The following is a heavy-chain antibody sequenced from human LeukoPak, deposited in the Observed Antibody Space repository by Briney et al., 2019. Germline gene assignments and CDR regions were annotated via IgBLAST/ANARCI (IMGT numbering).Heavy chain of an antibody. J-gene: IGHJ4*02. CDR2: IYPGDSDT. D-gene: IGHD1-26*01. V-gene: IGHV5-51*01. CDR3: ARSYSGKRDYFDY. CDR1: GYSFTSYW. Sequence: KISCKGSGYSFTSYWIGWVRQMPGKGLEWMGIIYPGDSDTRYSPSFQGQVTISADKSISTAYLQWSSLKASDTAKYYCARSYSGKRDYFDYWGQGTLVTVSS.